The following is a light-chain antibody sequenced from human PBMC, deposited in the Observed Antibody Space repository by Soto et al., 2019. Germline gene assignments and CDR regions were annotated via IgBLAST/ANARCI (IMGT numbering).Light chain of an antibody. CDR3: QQYNNWPPLT. J-gene: IGKJ4*01. V-gene: IGKV3-15*01. CDR2: GAS. CDR1: QSVSSN. Sequence: EIVMTQSPANLSVSPGERVTLSCRASQSVSSNLGWYQQKPGQAPRLLIYGASTRATGIPARFSGSGSGTEFTLTISSLQSEDFAVYYCQQYNNWPPLTFGGGTKVEIK.